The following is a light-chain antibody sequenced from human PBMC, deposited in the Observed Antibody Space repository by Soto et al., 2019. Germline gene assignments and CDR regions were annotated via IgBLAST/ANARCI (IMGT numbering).Light chain of an antibody. CDR3: QQYDSSLYT. V-gene: IGKV3-20*01. CDR1: QSLSSIY. CDR2: GTS. Sequence: EIVLTQYPGTLTLSPGERATLSCRASQSLSSIYLAWYQQRPGQTPRLLIYGTSTRATGIPDRFSGSGSGTDFTLTISRLEPEDFAVYYCQQYDSSLYTFGQGTKLEIK. J-gene: IGKJ2*01.